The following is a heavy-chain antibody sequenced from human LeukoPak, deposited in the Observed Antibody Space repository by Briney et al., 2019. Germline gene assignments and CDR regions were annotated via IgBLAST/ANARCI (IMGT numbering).Heavy chain of an antibody. CDR2: IYPGDSDT. CDR1: GYSFTSYW. D-gene: IGHD2-2*01. Sequence: GESLKISCKGSGYSFTSYWIGWVRQMLGKGLEWMGIIYPGDSDTRYSPSFQGQVTISVDKSISTAYLQWSSLKASDTAMYYCARRPCSSTSCPFDYWGQGTLVTVSS. V-gene: IGHV5-51*01. CDR3: ARRPCSSTSCPFDY. J-gene: IGHJ4*02.